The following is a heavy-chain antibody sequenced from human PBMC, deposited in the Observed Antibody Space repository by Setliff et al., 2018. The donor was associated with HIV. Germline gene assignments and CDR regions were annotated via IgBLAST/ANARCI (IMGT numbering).Heavy chain of an antibody. V-gene: IGHV3-49*03. J-gene: IGHJ5*02. CDR3: SRGGRPTDEYVWFDP. Sequence: PGGSLRLSCATSGFTFGEHPMGWFRQAPGKGLEWVSFIRTKNYRGTTEYAASVEGRFTISRDDSRGVAYLQMNSLKSEDTAVYYCSRGGRPTDEYVWFDPWGQGTQVTVSS. CDR2: IRTKNYRGTT. D-gene: IGHD2-15*01. CDR1: GFTFGEHP.